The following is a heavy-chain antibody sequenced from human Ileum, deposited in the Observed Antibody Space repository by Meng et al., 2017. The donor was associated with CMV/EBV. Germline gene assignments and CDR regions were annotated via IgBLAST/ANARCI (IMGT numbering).Heavy chain of an antibody. V-gene: IGHV1-2*02. J-gene: IGHJ4*02. Sequence: PLGQSRTERKKPGASVKVSCKASGNIFTGNYMHWVRQAPGQGLEWVGCINLNSGVIDFAQKFQGRITLTRDTSITTAYMELTRLIYDDTAVYYCARENWVYDYWGQGTLVTVSS. CDR1: GNIFTGNY. CDR3: ARENWVYDY. CDR2: INLNSGVI. D-gene: IGHD7-27*01.